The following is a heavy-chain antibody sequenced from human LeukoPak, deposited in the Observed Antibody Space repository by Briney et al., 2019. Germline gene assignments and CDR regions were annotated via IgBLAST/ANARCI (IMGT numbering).Heavy chain of an antibody. V-gene: IGHV3-21*01. J-gene: IGHJ6*03. CDR1: GFTFSSYS. CDR3: ARPYFVGSSYYYMDV. CDR2: ISSSSSYI. Sequence: GGSLRLSCAASGFTFSSYSMNWVRQAPGKGLEWVSSISSSSSYIYYADSVKGRFTISRDNAKNSLYLQMNSLRAEDTAVYYCARPYFVGSSYYYMDVWGKGTTVTVSS. D-gene: IGHD1-14*01.